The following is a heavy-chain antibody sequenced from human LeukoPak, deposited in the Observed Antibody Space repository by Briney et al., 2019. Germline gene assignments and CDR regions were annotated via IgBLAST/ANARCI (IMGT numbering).Heavy chain of an antibody. CDR2: ISADGGGT. V-gene: IGHV3-23*01. Sequence: GGSLRLSCVVSGFTFSSYAMSWVRQAPGKGLEWVSGISADGGGTFYADSGKGRFTISRDNSKNTLYLQMNSLRAEDTAVYYCAMPIYGSGTVYDYWGQGTLVTVSS. D-gene: IGHD3-10*01. J-gene: IGHJ4*02. CDR3: AMPIYGSGTVYDY. CDR1: GFTFSSYA.